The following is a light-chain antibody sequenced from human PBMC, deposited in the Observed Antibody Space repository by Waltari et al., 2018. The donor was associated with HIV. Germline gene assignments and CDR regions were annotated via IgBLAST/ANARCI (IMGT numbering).Light chain of an antibody. Sequence: GIRSHLAWYQQKPGTAPKLLIYEASTLQSGVSSRFSGSGSGTDFTLTINSLQSDDVATYFCQKYNSVPITFSQGTRLDI. J-gene: IGKJ5*01. CDR3: QKYNSVPIT. CDR1: GIRSH. V-gene: IGKV1-27*01. CDR2: EAS.